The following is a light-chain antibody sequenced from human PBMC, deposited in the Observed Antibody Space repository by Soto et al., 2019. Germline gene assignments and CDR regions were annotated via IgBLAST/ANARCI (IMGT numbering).Light chain of an antibody. V-gene: IGKV1-9*01. CDR2: VAS. J-gene: IGKJ4*01. CDR1: QDISTY. Sequence: DIQLTQSPSFLSASVGDRVTLTSRASQDISTYLAWYQQKPGKAPNLLIYVASTLQDGVPSRFSGTGSGTEFTLTITNLQPADFATYYCQQLDSYPLTFGGGTEVEIK. CDR3: QQLDSYPLT.